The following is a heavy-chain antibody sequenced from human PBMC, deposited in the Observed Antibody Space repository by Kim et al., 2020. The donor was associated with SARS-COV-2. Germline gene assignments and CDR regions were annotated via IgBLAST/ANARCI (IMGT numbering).Heavy chain of an antibody. CDR1: GFTFSSYA. J-gene: IGHJ3*02. V-gene: IGHV3-64D*09. CDR2: ISRNGGST. CDR3: VKDQSQWLVLLSAFDI. Sequence: GGSLRLSCSASGFTFSSYAMHWVRQAPGKGLEYVSGISRNGGSTYYADSVKGRFTISRDNSKNTLYLQMSSLRAEDTAVYYCVKDQSQWLVLLSAFDIWGQGTMVTVSS. D-gene: IGHD6-19*01.